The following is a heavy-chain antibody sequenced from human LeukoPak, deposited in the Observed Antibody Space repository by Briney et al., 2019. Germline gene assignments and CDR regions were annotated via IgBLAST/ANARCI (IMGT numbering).Heavy chain of an antibody. Sequence: GASVKVSCKASGYTFTGYYMHWVRQAPGQGLEWMGWISAYNGNTNYAQKLQGRVTMTTDTSTSTAYMELRSLRSDDTAVYYCARWYGSGDEFDYWGQGTLVTVSS. J-gene: IGHJ4*02. CDR3: ARWYGSGDEFDY. CDR2: ISAYNGNT. D-gene: IGHD3-10*01. V-gene: IGHV1-18*04. CDR1: GYTFTGYY.